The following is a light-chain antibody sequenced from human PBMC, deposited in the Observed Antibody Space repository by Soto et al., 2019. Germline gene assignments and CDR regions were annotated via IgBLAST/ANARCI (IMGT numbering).Light chain of an antibody. J-gene: IGLJ2*01. Sequence: QSVLTQPRSVSGSPGQSVTISCTGTSSDVGGYDFVSWYQQHPGKAPKLMISDVSKRPSGVPERFSGSKSGNTGSLTISGLQAEDEADYYCCSYAGDLALFGGGTKVTVL. CDR1: SSDVGGYDF. V-gene: IGLV2-11*01. CDR2: DVS. CDR3: CSYAGDLAL.